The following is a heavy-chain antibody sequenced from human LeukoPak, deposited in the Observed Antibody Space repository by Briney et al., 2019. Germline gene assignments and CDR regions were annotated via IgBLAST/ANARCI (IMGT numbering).Heavy chain of an antibody. J-gene: IGHJ4*02. V-gene: IGHV1-2*02. CDR2: INPNSGGT. Sequence: ASVKVSCKASGYTFTGYYMHWVRQAPGQGLEWMGWINPNSGGTNYAQKFQGRVTMTRDTSISTAYMELSRLRSDDTAAYYCAREVSYYYDSSGYDFPYWGQGTLVTVSS. CDR3: AREVSYYYDSSGYDFPY. CDR1: GYTFTGYY. D-gene: IGHD3-22*01.